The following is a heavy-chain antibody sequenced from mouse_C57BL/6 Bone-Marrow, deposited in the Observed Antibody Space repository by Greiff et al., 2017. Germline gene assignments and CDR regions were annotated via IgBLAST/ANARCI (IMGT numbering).Heavy chain of an antibody. Sequence: VEPGASVKLSCAASGYTFTEYTIHWVKQRSGRGLEWLGWFYPGSGSIKYNEKFKDKATLTADKSSCTVYMALSRLTSEDSAVYFGARHEGIPLYGYDRCYFDYWGQGTTLTVSS. CDR1: GYTFTEYT. J-gene: IGHJ2*01. V-gene: IGHV1-62-2*01. CDR2: FYPGSGSI. D-gene: IGHD2-2*01. CDR3: ARHEGIPLYGYDRCYFDY.